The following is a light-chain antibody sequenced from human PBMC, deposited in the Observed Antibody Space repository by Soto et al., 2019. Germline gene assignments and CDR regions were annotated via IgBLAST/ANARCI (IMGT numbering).Light chain of an antibody. Sequence: EIVLTQSPGTLSLSPGERATLSCRASQSVSSKYLAWYQQKPGQAPRLLIYGTSSRATGISDRFRGSGSGTDFTLTISRLEPEDFAVYYCQQNDSSPSWTFGQGTQVDIK. V-gene: IGKV3-20*01. CDR2: GTS. CDR1: QSVSSKY. J-gene: IGKJ1*01. CDR3: QQNDSSPSWT.